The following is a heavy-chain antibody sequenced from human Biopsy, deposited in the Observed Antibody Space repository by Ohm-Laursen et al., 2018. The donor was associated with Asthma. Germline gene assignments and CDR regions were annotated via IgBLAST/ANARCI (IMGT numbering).Heavy chain of an antibody. CDR1: GGSINNFY. CDR3: ARGVDRVTGLLDHFDS. Sequence: TLSLTCIVSGGSINNFYWSWIRQPPGKGLESIGHVYYSGSTNYNPSLKSRVTISIDASKNQFSLKLTSVTAADTAVYYRARGVDRVTGLLDHFDSWGQGTLVTVSS. J-gene: IGHJ4*02. D-gene: IGHD2-21*02. CDR2: VYYSGST. V-gene: IGHV4-59*01.